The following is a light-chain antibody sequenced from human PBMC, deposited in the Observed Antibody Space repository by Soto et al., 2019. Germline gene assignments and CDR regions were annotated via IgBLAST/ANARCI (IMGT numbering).Light chain of an antibody. J-gene: IGKJ4*01. CDR1: QSVSSNY. V-gene: IGKV3-11*01. Sequence: EIMLTQSPATLSLSPGERATLSCRASQSVSSNYLAWYQQKPGQAPRLLIYDASNRATGIPARFSGSGSGTDFTLTISSLEPEDFAVYYCQQRSNWPTFGGGTKVDIK. CDR3: QQRSNWPT. CDR2: DAS.